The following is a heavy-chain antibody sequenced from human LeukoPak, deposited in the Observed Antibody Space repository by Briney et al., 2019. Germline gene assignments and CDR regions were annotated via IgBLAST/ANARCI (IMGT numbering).Heavy chain of an antibody. J-gene: IGHJ4*02. D-gene: IGHD7-27*01. CDR1: GFNFGSYG. V-gene: IGHV3-21*01. CDR3: ARDGQNWAFDY. Sequence: GGSLRLSCAVSGFNFGSYGMQWVRQAPGKGLEWVSSISSSSSYIYYADSVKGRFTISRDNAKNSLYLQMNSLRAEDTAVYYCARDGQNWAFDYWGQGTLVTVSS. CDR2: ISSSSSYI.